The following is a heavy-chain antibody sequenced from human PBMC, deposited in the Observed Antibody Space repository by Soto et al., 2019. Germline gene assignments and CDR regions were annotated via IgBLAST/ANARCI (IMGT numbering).Heavy chain of an antibody. Sequence: GGSLRLSCAASGFTFSNAWMSWVRQAPGKGLEWVGRIKSKTDGGTTDYAAPVKGRFTISRDDSKNTLYLQMNSLKTEDTAVYYCTRPYYYYYYGMDVWGQGTTVTVSS. CDR3: TRPYYYYYYGMDV. V-gene: IGHV3-15*01. CDR2: IKSKTDGGTT. D-gene: IGHD6-6*01. CDR1: GFTFSNAW. J-gene: IGHJ6*02.